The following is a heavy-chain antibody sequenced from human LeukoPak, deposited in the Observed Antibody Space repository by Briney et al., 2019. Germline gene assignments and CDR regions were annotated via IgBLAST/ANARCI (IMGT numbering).Heavy chain of an antibody. V-gene: IGHV3-33*01. CDR2: IWYDGSNK. CDR1: GFTFSSYG. J-gene: IGHJ1*01. D-gene: IGHD6-13*01. CDR3: ARDQWVAAAGFSYRFQH. Sequence: GGSLRLSCAASGFTFSSYGMHWVRQAPGKGLEWVAVIWYDGSNKYYADSVKGRFTISRDNSKNTLYLQMNSLRAEDTAVYYCARDQWVAAAGFSYRFQHWGQGTLVTVSS.